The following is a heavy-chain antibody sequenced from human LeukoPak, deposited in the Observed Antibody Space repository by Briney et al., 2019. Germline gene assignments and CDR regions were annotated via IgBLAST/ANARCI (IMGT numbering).Heavy chain of an antibody. D-gene: IGHD6-6*01. J-gene: IGHJ5*02. Sequence: SETLSLTCAVYGGSFSGYYWSWIRQPPGKGLEWIGEINHSGSTNYNPSLKSRVTISVDTSKNQFSLKLSSVTAADTAVYYCARGRRSSSSPPVNWSDPWGQGTLVTVSS. V-gene: IGHV4-34*01. CDR1: GGSFSGYY. CDR2: INHSGST. CDR3: ARGRRSSSSPPVNWSDP.